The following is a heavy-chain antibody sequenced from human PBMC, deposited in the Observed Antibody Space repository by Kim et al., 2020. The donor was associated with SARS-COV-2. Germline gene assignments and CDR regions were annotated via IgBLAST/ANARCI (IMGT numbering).Heavy chain of an antibody. V-gene: IGHV3-9*01. D-gene: IGHD3-22*01. CDR2: ISWNSGSI. CDR1: GFTFDDYA. J-gene: IGHJ3*02. Sequence: GGSLRLSCAASGFTFDDYAMHWVRQAPGKGLEWVSGISWNSGSIGYADSVKGRFTISRDNAKNSLYLQMNSLRAEDTALYYCAKEGLGYYDSSGYQVGGAFDIWGQGTMVTVSS. CDR3: AKEGLGYYDSSGYQVGGAFDI.